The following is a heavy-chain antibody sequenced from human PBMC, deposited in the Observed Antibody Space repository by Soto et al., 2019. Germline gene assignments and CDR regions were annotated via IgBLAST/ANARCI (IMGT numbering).Heavy chain of an antibody. J-gene: IGHJ4*02. CDR3: AKEFLYSGYDSQGRTNDY. Sequence: GGSLRLSCAASGFTFSSYGMHWVRQAPGKGLEWVAVISYDGSNKYYADSVKGRFTISRDNSKNTLYLQMNSLRAEDTAVYYCAKEFLYSGYDSQGRTNDYWGQGTLVTVSS. D-gene: IGHD5-12*01. CDR1: GFTFSSYG. V-gene: IGHV3-30*18. CDR2: ISYDGSNK.